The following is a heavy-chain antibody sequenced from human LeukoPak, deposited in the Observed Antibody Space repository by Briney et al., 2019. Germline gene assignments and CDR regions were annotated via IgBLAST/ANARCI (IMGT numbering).Heavy chain of an antibody. CDR3: ARDASAYHGAFDI. CDR1: GFTFSNYN. Sequence: PGGSLRLSCEASGFTFSNYNMHWVRQAPGKGLEWISYITLSRTTIYYADPVKGRFTVSRDNAKNSLYLQMNSLWANDSAVYYCARDASAYHGAFDIWGQGTMVTVSS. CDR2: ITLSRTTI. D-gene: IGHD2-2*01. V-gene: IGHV3-48*01. J-gene: IGHJ3*02.